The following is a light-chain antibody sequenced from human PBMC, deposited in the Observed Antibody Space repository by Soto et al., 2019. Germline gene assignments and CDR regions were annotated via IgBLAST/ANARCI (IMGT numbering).Light chain of an antibody. CDR1: SSDVGGYNY. Sequence: QSALTQPASVSGSPGQSITISCTGTSSDVGGYNYVSWYQQLPGKAPKVMIFDVSNRPSGVSNRFSGSKSGNTASLTISGLQAEDEADYYCSSYSSSGTLVVFGGGTKVTAL. V-gene: IGLV2-14*01. J-gene: IGLJ2*01. CDR3: SSYSSSGTLVV. CDR2: DVS.